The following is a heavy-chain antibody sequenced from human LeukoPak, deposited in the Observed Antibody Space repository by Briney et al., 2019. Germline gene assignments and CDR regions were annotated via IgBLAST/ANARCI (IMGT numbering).Heavy chain of an antibody. J-gene: IGHJ4*02. CDR2: IWYDGSNK. Sequence: GGSLRLSCAASGFPFSGYYMRWIRQAPGKGLEWVAVIWYDGSNKYYADSVKGRFTISRDNSKNTLYLQMNSLRAEDTAVYYWEKGTMATNNISYWGQGTLVTVSS. D-gene: IGHD5-24*01. V-gene: IGHV3-33*08. CDR3: EKGTMATNNISY. CDR1: GFPFSGYY.